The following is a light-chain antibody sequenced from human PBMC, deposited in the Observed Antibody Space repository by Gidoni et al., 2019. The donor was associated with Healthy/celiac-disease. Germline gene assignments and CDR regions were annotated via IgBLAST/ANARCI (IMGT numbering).Light chain of an antibody. Sequence: ELVLTQSPATLSLSPGERATLSCRASQSVSSYLAWYQQKPGQAHRLLIYDASNRATAIPARFSGSGSGTDLTITISSLEPEDFAVYECQQRSNWPLTFGGGTKVEIK. CDR3: QQRSNWPLT. CDR1: QSVSSY. CDR2: DAS. V-gene: IGKV3-11*01. J-gene: IGKJ4*01.